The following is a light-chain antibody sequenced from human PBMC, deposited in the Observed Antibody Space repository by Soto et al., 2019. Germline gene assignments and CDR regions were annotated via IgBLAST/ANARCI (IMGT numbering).Light chain of an antibody. V-gene: IGKV1-5*01. Sequence: DIQMTQSPSTLSASVGDRVIITCRASQSISSWWAWYQQKPGKAPKLLIYDVSSLESGVTSRFSGSASGTASTLTISSLQPDDFATYYCQQYDSYSPNWTFGQGTKVEIK. J-gene: IGKJ1*01. CDR3: QQYDSYSPNWT. CDR2: DVS. CDR1: QSISSW.